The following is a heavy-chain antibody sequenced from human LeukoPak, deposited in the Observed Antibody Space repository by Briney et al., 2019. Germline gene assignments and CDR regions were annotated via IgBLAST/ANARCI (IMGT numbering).Heavy chain of an antibody. CDR1: GFTFSSYA. CDR2: INDSGGNT. V-gene: IGHV3-23*01. J-gene: IGHJ4*02. Sequence: GSLRLSCAASGFTFSSYAMSWVRQAPGKGLEWVSLINDSGGNTYYADSVKGRFNISRDNSKNTLFLQVSSLRAEDTAVYYCAKTSAGIRGGYFDYWGQGTLVTVSS. CDR3: AKTSAGIRGGYFDY. D-gene: IGHD3-10*01.